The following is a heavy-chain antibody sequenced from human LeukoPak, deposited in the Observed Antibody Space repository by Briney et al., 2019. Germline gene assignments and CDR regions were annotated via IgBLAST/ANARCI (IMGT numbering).Heavy chain of an antibody. Sequence: GGSLRLSCAASGFTFSSHGIHWVRQAPGKGLEWVAVISYAGSDKYYADSVKGRFTISRDNSKNTLYLQMNSLRAEGTAVYYCAKSSSGGWYLLGDAFDIWGQGTMVTVSS. V-gene: IGHV3-30*18. CDR2: ISYAGSDK. D-gene: IGHD6-19*01. J-gene: IGHJ3*02. CDR3: AKSSSGGWYLLGDAFDI. CDR1: GFTFSSHG.